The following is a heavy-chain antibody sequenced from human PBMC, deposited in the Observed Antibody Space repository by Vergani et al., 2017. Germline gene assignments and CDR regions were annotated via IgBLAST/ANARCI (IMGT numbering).Heavy chain of an antibody. CDR3: AREGLESGYDYWAFDI. J-gene: IGHJ3*02. CDR2: IPTRSSYS. Sequence: QVQLLESGAGLFNPPVSLTLSSQAGXFSLSAXXXXCFRPPAWSPLAAVSYIPTRSSYSNYSDSVKGRFTIARDNAKNSLYLQMNSLRAEDTAVYYCAREGLESGYDYWAFDIWGQGTMVTVSS. D-gene: IGHD5-12*01. CDR1: XFSLSAXX. V-gene: IGHV3-11*06.